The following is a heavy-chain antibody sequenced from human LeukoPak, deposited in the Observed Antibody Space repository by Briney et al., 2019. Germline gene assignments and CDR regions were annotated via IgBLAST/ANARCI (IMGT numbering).Heavy chain of an antibody. CDR2: ISPSDGGT. CDR1: GYTFTKYY. D-gene: IGHD3-9*01. V-gene: IGHV1-46*01. CDR3: AREYILTGYPLDY. Sequence: GASVKVSCKASGYTFTKYYMHWVRQAPGQGLEWMGLISPSDGGTTYARKFQGRVTMTRDTSTSTVYMELSSLRSEDTAMYYCAREYILTGYPLDYWGQGTLVTVSS. J-gene: IGHJ4*02.